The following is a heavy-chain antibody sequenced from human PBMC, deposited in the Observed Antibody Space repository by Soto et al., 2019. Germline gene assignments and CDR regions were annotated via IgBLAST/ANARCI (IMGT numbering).Heavy chain of an antibody. CDR1: GFDFNTSG. J-gene: IGHJ3*02. CDR3: ARTIWSYDSFDM. Sequence: QVQLVESGGGVVQPGRSLRVSCAASGFDFNTSGMHWVRQAPGKGLEWVAVIWYDGSNKYYADSVKGRFTISRDNSKNTVSLQVISLRAEDTAVYYCARTIWSYDSFDMWGQGTMVTVAS. D-gene: IGHD3-10*01. CDR2: IWYDGSNK. V-gene: IGHV3-33*01.